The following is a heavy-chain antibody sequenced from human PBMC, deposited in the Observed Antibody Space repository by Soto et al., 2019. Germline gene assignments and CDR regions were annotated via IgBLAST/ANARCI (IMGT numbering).Heavy chain of an antibody. CDR2: IYYSGST. CDR1: GGSISSSSYY. J-gene: IGHJ4*02. V-gene: IGHV4-39*01. D-gene: IGHD6-13*01. CDR3: ARQDYSSLDY. Sequence: SETLSLTCTVSGGSISSSSYYWGWIRQSPGKGLEWIGSIYYSGSTYYNPSLKSRVTISVDTSKNQFSLKLSSVTAADTAVYYCARQDYSSLDYWGQGTLVTVSS.